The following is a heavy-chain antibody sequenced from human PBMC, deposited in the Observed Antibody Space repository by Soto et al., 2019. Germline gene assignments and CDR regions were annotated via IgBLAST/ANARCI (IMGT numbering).Heavy chain of an antibody. D-gene: IGHD2-2*03. Sequence: ASVKVSCKASGYTFTGYYMHWVRQAPGQGLEWMGWINPNSGGTNYAQKFQGWVTMTRDTSISTAYMELSRLRSDDTAVYYCARSPGYCSSTSCPGPFDYWGQGTLVTVSS. CDR2: INPNSGGT. V-gene: IGHV1-2*04. CDR1: GYTFTGYY. J-gene: IGHJ4*02. CDR3: ARSPGYCSSTSCPGPFDY.